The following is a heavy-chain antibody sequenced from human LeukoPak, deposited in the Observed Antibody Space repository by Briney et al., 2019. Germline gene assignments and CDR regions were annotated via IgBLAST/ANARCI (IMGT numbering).Heavy chain of an antibody. Sequence: GGSLRLSCAASGFTFTDYSMSWIRQAPGKGLEWVANINQDGSEKNCVDSVKGRFTISRDNAKNSLYLQMNSLRAEDTAVYYCANNRASLDYWGQGTLVTVSS. D-gene: IGHD2/OR15-2a*01. CDR2: INQDGSEK. CDR1: GFTFTDYS. CDR3: ANNRASLDY. J-gene: IGHJ4*02. V-gene: IGHV3-7*01.